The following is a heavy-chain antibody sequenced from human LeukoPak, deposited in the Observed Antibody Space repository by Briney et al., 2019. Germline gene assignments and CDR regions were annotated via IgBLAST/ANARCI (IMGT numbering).Heavy chain of an antibody. Sequence: PGGSLRLSCAASGFTVSSNYMSWVRQAPGKGLEWVSVIYSGGSTYYADSVKGRFTISRHNSKNMLYLQMNSLRAEDTAVYYSARGQGSYYYDSSGYLDYWGQGTLVTVSS. V-gene: IGHV3-53*04. CDR3: ARGQGSYYYDSSGYLDY. CDR1: GFTVSSNY. CDR2: IYSGGST. J-gene: IGHJ4*02. D-gene: IGHD3-22*01.